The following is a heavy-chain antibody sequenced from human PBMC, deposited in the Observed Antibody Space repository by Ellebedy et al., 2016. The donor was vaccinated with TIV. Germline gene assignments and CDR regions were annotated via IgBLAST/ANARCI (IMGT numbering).Heavy chain of an antibody. CDR1: GFTFSSYG. V-gene: IGHV3-30*18. D-gene: IGHD5-24*01. Sequence: GESLKISXAASGFTFSSYGMHWVRQAPGKGLEWVAVISYDGSNKYYADSVKGRFTISRDNSKNTLYLQMNSLRAEDTAVYYCAKGGGDGYSYYYYYYGMDVWGQGTTVTVSS. J-gene: IGHJ6*02. CDR2: ISYDGSNK. CDR3: AKGGGDGYSYYYYYYGMDV.